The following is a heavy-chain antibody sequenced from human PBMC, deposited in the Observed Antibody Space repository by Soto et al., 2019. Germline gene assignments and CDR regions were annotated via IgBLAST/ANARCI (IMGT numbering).Heavy chain of an antibody. Sequence: SETLSLTCPVSGEYIASSYWSWIRQPPGKGLERIAHIYYTGSTNYNPSLKSRVTISVDTSKNQFSLKMNSVTALDTAVYYCAKHLRLQYFDSWGLGTLVTVSS. CDR1: GEYIASSY. D-gene: IGHD4-4*01. CDR2: IYYTGST. CDR3: AKHLRLQYFDS. J-gene: IGHJ4*01. V-gene: IGHV4-59*08.